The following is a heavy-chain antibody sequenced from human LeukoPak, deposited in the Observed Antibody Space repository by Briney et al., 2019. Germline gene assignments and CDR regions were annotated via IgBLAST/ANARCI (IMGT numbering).Heavy chain of an antibody. D-gene: IGHD4-17*01. CDR2: INPNSGGT. CDR1: GYTFTGYY. Sequence: GASVKVSCKASGYTFTGYYMHWVRQAPGQGLEWMGWINPNSGGTNYAQKFQGRVTMTRDTSISTAYMELSRLRSDDTAVYYCAKDFGDFFPPLFDSWGHGTLVTVSS. CDR3: AKDFGDFFPPLFDS. V-gene: IGHV1-2*02. J-gene: IGHJ4*01.